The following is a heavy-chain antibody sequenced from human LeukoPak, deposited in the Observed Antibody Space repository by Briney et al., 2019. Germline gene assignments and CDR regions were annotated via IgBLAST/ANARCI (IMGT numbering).Heavy chain of an antibody. J-gene: IGHJ3*02. V-gene: IGHV3-23*01. CDR3: AKSIAALNAFDI. CDR1: GFTFSSYS. D-gene: IGHD6-6*01. CDR2: ISGSGGST. Sequence: PGGSLRLSCAASGFTFSSYSMNWVRQAPGKGLEWVSAISGSGGSTYYADSVKGRFTISRDNSKNTLYLQMNSLRAEDTAVYYCAKSIAALNAFDIWGQGTMVTVSS.